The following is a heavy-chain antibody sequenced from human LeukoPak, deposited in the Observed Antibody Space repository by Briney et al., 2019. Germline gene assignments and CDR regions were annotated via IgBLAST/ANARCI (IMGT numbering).Heavy chain of an antibody. CDR2: IYYSGST. J-gene: IGHJ6*03. Sequence: PSETLSLTCTVSGGSISSYYWSWIRQPPGKGLEWIGYIYYSGSTNYNPSLKSRVTISVDTSKNQFSLKLSSVTAADTAVYYCARGRSSTYYYMDVWGKGTTVTASS. CDR3: ARGRSSTYYYMDV. V-gene: IGHV4-59*01. CDR1: GGSISSYY. D-gene: IGHD1-26*01.